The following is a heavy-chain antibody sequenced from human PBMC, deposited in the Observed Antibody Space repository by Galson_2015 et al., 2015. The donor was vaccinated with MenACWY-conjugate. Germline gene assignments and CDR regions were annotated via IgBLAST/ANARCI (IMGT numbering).Heavy chain of an antibody. J-gene: IGHJ4*02. CDR2: IKRKADGGTA. CDR1: GLNFNGAW. Sequence: SLRLSCAASGLNFNGAWMSWVRQAPGKGLEWVGRIKRKADGGTADYAAPVKCRFTIYRDDSKNTLYLQMNSLKTEDTAVYSCAGYLGYYDTAGFSKWGQGALVTV. CDR3: AGYLGYYDTAGFSK. D-gene: IGHD3-3*01. V-gene: IGHV3-15*07.